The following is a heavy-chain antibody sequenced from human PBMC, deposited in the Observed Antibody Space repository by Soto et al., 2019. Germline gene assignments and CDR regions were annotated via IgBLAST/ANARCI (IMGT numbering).Heavy chain of an antibody. CDR3: AKADGQQWLIPHLDN. CDR2: ITDTGGDA. CDR1: GITFGSRA. Sequence: GGSLRLSCVASGITFGSRAMSWVRQAPGEGLEWVSTITDTGGDAKYADSVRGRFSIARDDSKNTVSLQLNSLRVEDTAQYYCAKADGQQWLIPHLDNWGQGTL. J-gene: IGHJ4*02. D-gene: IGHD6-19*01. V-gene: IGHV3-23*01.